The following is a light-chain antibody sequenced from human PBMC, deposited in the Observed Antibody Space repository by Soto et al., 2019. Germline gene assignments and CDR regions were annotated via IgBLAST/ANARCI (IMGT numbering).Light chain of an antibody. V-gene: IGKV4-1*01. J-gene: IGKJ1*01. CDR2: WAS. Sequence: LMTPSQDSLAVSLRERGTITRKSTQSILFTSNNKDFLAWYQQRPGQSAQLPLSWASTRASGVPDRFSASGSGTDFPLTLDSPQAEHAAVYYCHHFYSSRPTFGQGPKVDIK. CDR1: QSILFTSNNKDF. CDR3: HHFYSSRPT.